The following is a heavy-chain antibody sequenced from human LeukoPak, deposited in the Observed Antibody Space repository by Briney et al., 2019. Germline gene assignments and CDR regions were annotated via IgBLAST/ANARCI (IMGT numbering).Heavy chain of an antibody. CDR2: IYSGGST. V-gene: IGHV3-53*01. CDR3: AKKGVGKNYYDSSGYWGLDFDY. D-gene: IGHD3-22*01. Sequence: GGSLRLSCAASGFTVSSNYMSWVRQAPGKGLEWVSVIYSGGSTYYADSVKGRFTISRDNSKNTLYLQMNSLRAEDTAVYYCAKKGVGKNYYDSSGYWGLDFDYWGQGTLVTVSS. CDR1: GFTVSSNY. J-gene: IGHJ4*02.